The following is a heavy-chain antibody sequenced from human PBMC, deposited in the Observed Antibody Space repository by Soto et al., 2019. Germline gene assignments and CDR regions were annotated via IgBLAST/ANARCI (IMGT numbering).Heavy chain of an antibody. Sequence: QVQLQESGPGLVKSSGTLTLTCSVSAGSISDNFWWSWVRQAPGKGLEWIGAMYHSGNIGYNPSLESRITISLDTSKSQFSLILTSVTAADTAVYYCARGMGAADYWCQGNLVTISS. V-gene: IGHV4-4*02. D-gene: IGHD3-16*01. CDR2: MYHSGNI. J-gene: IGHJ4*02. CDR1: AGSISDNFW. CDR3: ARGMGAADY.